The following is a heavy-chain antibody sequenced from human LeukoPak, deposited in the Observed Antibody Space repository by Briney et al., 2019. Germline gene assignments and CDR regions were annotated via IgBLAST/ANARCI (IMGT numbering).Heavy chain of an antibody. CDR3: ARDPNGDYIGAFDM. V-gene: IGHV3-23*01. J-gene: IGHJ3*02. D-gene: IGHD4-17*01. CDR1: GFTFTNYA. CDR2: VSTTGDST. Sequence: GGSLRLSCAASGFTFTNYAMSWVRQAPGKGLEWVSSVSTTGDSTYYADSVKGRFTISRDNSKYTLFLQMNSLRAEDTAVYYCARDPNGDYIGAFDMWGPGTMVTVSS.